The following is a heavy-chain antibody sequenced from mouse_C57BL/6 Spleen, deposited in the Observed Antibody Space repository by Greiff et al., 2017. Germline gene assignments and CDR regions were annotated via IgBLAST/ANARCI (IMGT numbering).Heavy chain of an antibody. Sequence: DVQLQQSGPGLVKPSQSLSLTCTVTGYSITSGYDWHWIRHFPGNKLEWMGYISYSGSTNYNPSLKSRISITHDTSKKHFFLKLNAVTTEDTATYYCARGDGSRAYAMDYWGQGTSVTVSS. D-gene: IGHD1-1*01. CDR1: GYSITSGYD. J-gene: IGHJ4*01. CDR3: ARGDGSRAYAMDY. CDR2: ISYSGST. V-gene: IGHV3-1*01.